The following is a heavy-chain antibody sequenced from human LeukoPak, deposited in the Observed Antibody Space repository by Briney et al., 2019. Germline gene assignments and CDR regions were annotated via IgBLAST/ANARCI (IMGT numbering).Heavy chain of an antibody. Sequence: ASVTVSCKTSGYMVSDYYMRWVRQAPGQGLEWMGWIRGDTGDTDSPQKFQGRVTMTRDTSTNTAYMELRRLRYDDTATYFCARVRGNSCDYWGQGTLVTVSS. V-gene: IGHV1-2*02. CDR3: ARVRGNSCDY. J-gene: IGHJ4*02. D-gene: IGHD6-13*01. CDR1: GYMVSDYY. CDR2: IRGDTGDT.